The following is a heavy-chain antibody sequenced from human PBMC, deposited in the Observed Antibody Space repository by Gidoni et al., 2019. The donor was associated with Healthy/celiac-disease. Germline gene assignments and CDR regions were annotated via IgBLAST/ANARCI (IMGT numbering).Heavy chain of an antibody. Sequence: QLQLQESGPGLVKPSETLSLTCTVSGGSISSSRYYWGWIRQPPGKGLEWIASIYYSGSTYYNPSLKRRVTISVDTSKNQFSLKLTSVTAAATAVYSCARTGITIIVVVPQGGIFDYWGQGTLVTVSS. CDR1: GGSISSSRYY. J-gene: IGHJ4*02. CDR3: ARTGITIIVVVPQGGIFDY. D-gene: IGHD3-22*01. V-gene: IGHV4-39*01. CDR2: IYYSGST.